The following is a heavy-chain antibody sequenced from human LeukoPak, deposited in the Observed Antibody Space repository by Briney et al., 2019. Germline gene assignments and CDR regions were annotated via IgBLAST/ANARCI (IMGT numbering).Heavy chain of an antibody. D-gene: IGHD1-26*01. CDR1: GFTFSSYT. J-gene: IGHJ4*02. CDR3: ASSFSYSGRTDY. V-gene: IGHV3-48*01. Sequence: GGSLRLSCAASGFTFSSYTINWVRQAPGKGLEWVSHISGSSSTMYYADSVKGRFTISRDNAKNSLYLQMNSLRAEDTAVYYCASSFSYSGRTDYWGQGTLVTVSS. CDR2: ISGSSSTM.